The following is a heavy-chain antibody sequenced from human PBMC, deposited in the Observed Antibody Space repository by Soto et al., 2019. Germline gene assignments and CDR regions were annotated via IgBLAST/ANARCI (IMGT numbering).Heavy chain of an antibody. CDR2: INHSGST. V-gene: IGHV4-34*08. Sequence: PGGSLRLSCAASGFTFSGYYWSWIRQPPGKGLEWIGEINHSGSTNYNPSLKSRVTISVDTSKNQFSLKLSSVTAADTAVYYCAQGNGMDVWGQGTTVTVSS. CDR3: AQGNGMDV. CDR1: GFTFSGYY. J-gene: IGHJ6*02. D-gene: IGHD3-10*01.